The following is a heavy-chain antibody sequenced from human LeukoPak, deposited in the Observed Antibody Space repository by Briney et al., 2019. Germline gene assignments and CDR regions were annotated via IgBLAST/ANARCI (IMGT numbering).Heavy chain of an antibody. CDR3: ISQLPLLTYFDY. CDR1: GFSFGDYS. D-gene: IGHD2-2*01. J-gene: IGHJ4*02. Sequence: GGSLRLSCTASGFSFGDYSINWVRQAPGKGLEWVGFIRSETYGGTTQYDASVKGRFTISRDDSKSIAYLQMNSLKTEDTAVYYCISQLPLLTYFDYWGQGTLVTVSS. V-gene: IGHV3-49*04. CDR2: IRSETYGGTT.